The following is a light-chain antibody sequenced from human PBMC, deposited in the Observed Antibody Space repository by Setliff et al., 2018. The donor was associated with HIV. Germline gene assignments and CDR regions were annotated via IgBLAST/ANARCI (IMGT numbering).Light chain of an antibody. J-gene: IGLJ1*01. CDR1: STDVGSYNR. Sequence: QSVLAQPPSVSGSPGQSVTISCTGTSTDVGSYNRVSWYQQPPDTAPKLMIYEVRNRPSGVPDRFSGSKSGNTASLTISGLQAEDEADYYCSSYSSSSSYVFGTGTKVTVL. CDR3: SSYSSSSSYV. V-gene: IGLV2-18*02. CDR2: EVR.